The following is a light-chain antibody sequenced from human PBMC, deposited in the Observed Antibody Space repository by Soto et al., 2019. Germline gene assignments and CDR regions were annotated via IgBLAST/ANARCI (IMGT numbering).Light chain of an antibody. CDR1: QSISSW. CDR2: DAS. J-gene: IGKJ4*01. Sequence: DIQMTQSHSTLSASVGDRVTITCRASQSISSWLAWYQQKLGRAPRLLIYDASSLESGVPSRFSGSGYGTEFTLTISSLQPDDFATYYCQQYNTYSSLTFGGGTRWIS. V-gene: IGKV1-5*01. CDR3: QQYNTYSSLT.